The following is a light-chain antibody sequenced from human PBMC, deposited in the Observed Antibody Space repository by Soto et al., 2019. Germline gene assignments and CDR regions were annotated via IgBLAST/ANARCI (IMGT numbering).Light chain of an antibody. CDR3: QQYHDWPLT. Sequence: EIVLTQSPATLSLSPGERATLSCRASQSVSSYLAWYQQRPGQAPRLLIYDASTRATGIPARFSGSGSSTEFTLTISSLQSEDFAVYYCQQYHDWPLTFGGGTKVDI. CDR1: QSVSSY. J-gene: IGKJ4*01. V-gene: IGKV3-15*01. CDR2: DAS.